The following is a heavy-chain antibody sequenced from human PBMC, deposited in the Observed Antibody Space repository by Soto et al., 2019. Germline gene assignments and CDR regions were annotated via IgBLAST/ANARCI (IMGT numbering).Heavy chain of an antibody. J-gene: IGHJ4*02. V-gene: IGHV3-23*05. D-gene: IGHD3-10*01. CDR2: VGGSDTDK. Sequence: GGSLRLSCAASGFTFSAYAMSWVRQAPGKGLQWVSGVGGSDTDKHYAESVRGRFTISRDNSKNTLYLQMNSLRAEDTAVYYCARGPGVLWFGEYHSYFDYWGQGTLVTVSS. CDR3: ARGPGVLWFGEYHSYFDY. CDR1: GFTFSAYA.